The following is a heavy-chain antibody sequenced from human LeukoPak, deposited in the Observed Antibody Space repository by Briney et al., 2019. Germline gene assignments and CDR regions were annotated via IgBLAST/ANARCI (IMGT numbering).Heavy chain of an antibody. CDR1: GYRFTTYG. V-gene: IGHV1-18*01. CDR3: VFGECSSTSCYPRRDS. D-gene: IGHD2-2*01. Sequence: ASVKVSCKVSGYRFTTYGISWVRQAPGQGLEYMGWINFYSGNTDYTQNFQGRLTLAADTSTATAYMELRSLTSDDTAIYYCVFGECSSTSCYPRRDSWGQGSLVPVSS. J-gene: IGHJ4*02. CDR2: INFYSGNT.